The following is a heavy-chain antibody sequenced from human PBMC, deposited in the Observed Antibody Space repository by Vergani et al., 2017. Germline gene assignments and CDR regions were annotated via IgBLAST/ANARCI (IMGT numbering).Heavy chain of an antibody. CDR2: ISSSSSTI. D-gene: IGHD1-14*01. J-gene: IGHJ4*02. CDR3: ARERTRGRVLGIADY. CDR1: GFTFSSYS. V-gene: IGHV3-48*02. Sequence: EVQLVESGGGLVQPGGSLRLSCAASGFTFSSYSMNWVRQAPGKGLEWVSYISSSSSTIYYADSVKGRFTISRDNAKNSLYLQMNSLRDEDTAVYYCARERTRGRVLGIADYWGQGTLVTVSS.